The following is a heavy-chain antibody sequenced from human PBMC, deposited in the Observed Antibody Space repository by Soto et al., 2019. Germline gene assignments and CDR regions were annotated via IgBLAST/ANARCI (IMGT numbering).Heavy chain of an antibody. CDR3: ASTEDFFDY. V-gene: IGHV4-31*03. CDR1: GVSLTSGTYY. CDR2: IFYSGST. J-gene: IGHJ4*02. Sequence: QVQLQESGPGLVKPSQTLSLTCSVSGVSLTSGTYYWSWIRQHPGKGLEWIGYIFYSGSTDYNPSLKSRVNISVDTSKNQCSLKLSSVTAADTAVYYCASTEDFFDYWGQGTLVTVSS.